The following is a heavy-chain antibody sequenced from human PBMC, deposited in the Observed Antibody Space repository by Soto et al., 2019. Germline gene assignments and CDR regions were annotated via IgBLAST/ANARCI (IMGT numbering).Heavy chain of an antibody. CDR3: AHKGGRGAAMDV. Sequence: QITLKESGPTLVKPTQTLTLTCTFSGFSLSNSGVGVGWIRQPPGKALEWLTLIYWDDDERYSPSLKSRLTIDKGXSKNQVVLTLTNMDPVDTATYFCAHKGGRGAAMDVWGQGTTVTVSS. J-gene: IGHJ6*02. D-gene: IGHD2-15*01. CDR1: GFSLSNSGVG. CDR2: IYWDDDE. V-gene: IGHV2-5*02.